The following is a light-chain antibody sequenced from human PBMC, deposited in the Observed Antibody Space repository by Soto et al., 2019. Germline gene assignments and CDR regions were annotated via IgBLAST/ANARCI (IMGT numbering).Light chain of an antibody. Sequence: EIVLTQSPDTLSLSPGERATLSCRASEDISSTHLAWYQQKPGQAPRLLIYGASGRATGIADRFSGSGSGTEFTLTISRLEPQDFAVYFCQYYHTSRTFGQGTKV. CDR1: EDISSTH. CDR2: GAS. V-gene: IGKV3-20*01. J-gene: IGKJ1*01. CDR3: QYYHTSRT.